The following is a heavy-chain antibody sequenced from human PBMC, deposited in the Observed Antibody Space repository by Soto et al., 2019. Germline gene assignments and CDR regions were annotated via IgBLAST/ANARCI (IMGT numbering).Heavy chain of an antibody. CDR2: IQSGGST. CDR1: GFSVSTNY. V-gene: IGHV3-66*01. Sequence: ESGGGLVQPGGSLRLSCAASGFSVSTNYMSWVRQAPGTGLEWLSLIQSGGSTYYADSVKGRFTISRANSENTLFLQMNSXXXXXXXXXXXXXXXXXXXXXXXXXVPMDVWGKGTTVTVSA. CDR3: XXXXXXXXXXXXXXVPMDV. J-gene: IGHJ6*04.